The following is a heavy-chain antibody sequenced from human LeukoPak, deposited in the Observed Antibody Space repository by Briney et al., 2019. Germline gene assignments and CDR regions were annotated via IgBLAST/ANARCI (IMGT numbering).Heavy chain of an antibody. J-gene: IGHJ4*02. CDR1: GYTFTSYG. V-gene: IGHV1-18*01. CDR3: AKDHAASRIAVAGKGPSSF. D-gene: IGHD6-19*01. CDR2: ISAYNGYT. Sequence: ASVTVSCKASGYTFTSYGISWVRQAPGQGLEWMGWISAYNGYTNYAQKFQGRVTMTTDTSTRTAYMELRSLRSDDTAIYYCAKDHAASRIAVAGKGPSSFWGQGTLVTVSS.